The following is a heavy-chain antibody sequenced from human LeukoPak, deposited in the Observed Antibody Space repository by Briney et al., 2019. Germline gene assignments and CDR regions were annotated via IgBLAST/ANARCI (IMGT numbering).Heavy chain of an antibody. D-gene: IGHD1-26*01. CDR1: GYSFTDYW. Sequence: GESLKISCKGSGYSFTDYWIGWVRQMPGKGLEWMGIIYPGDSDAKYSPSFQGQVTISADKSISTAYLQWSSLKASDTAMYYCARQIVGATLQYYFDYWGQGTLVTVSS. CDR2: IYPGDSDA. J-gene: IGHJ4*02. V-gene: IGHV5-51*01. CDR3: ARQIVGATLQYYFDY.